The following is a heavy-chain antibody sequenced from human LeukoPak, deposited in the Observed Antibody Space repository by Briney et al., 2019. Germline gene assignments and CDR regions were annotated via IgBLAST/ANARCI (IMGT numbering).Heavy chain of an antibody. J-gene: IGHJ4*02. CDR2: ISGSGGST. D-gene: IGHD3-22*01. V-gene: IGHV3-23*01. CDR3: AKDPDYYDSSGYYYGWWWKGVDY. Sequence: GGSLRLSCAASGFTFSSYAMSWVRQAPGKGLEWVSAISGSGGSTYYADSVKGRFTISRDNSKNTLYLQMNSLRAGDTAVYYCAKDPDYYDSSGYYYGWWWKGVDYWGQGTLVTVSS. CDR1: GFTFSSYA.